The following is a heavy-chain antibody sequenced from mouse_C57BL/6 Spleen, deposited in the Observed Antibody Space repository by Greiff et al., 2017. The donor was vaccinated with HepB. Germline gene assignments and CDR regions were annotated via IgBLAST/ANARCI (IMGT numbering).Heavy chain of an antibody. V-gene: IGHV3-6*01. D-gene: IGHD2-5*01. CDR1: GYSITSGYY. CDR2: ISYDGSN. J-gene: IGHJ3*01. CDR3: ARDRLYSNYVEPWFAY. Sequence: ESGPGLVKPSQSLSLTCSVTGYSITSGYYWNWIRQFPGNKLEWMGYISYDGSNNYNPSLKNRISITRDTSKNQFFLKLNSVTTEDTATYYCARDRLYSNYVEPWFAYWGQGTLVTVSA.